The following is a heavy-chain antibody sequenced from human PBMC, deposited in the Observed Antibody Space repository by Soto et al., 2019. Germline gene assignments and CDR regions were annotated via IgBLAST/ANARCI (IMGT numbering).Heavy chain of an antibody. CDR1: GFTFSSYG. J-gene: IGHJ6*02. V-gene: IGHV3-30*18. D-gene: IGHD3-10*01. Sequence: SGGSLRLSCAASGFTFSSYGMHWVRQAPGKGLEWVAVISYDGSNKYYADSVKGRFAISRDNSKNTLYLQMNSLRAEDTAVYYCAKDSYGSGSYYNDHPPSYYYYGMDVWGQGTTVTVSS. CDR2: ISYDGSNK. CDR3: AKDSYGSGSYYNDHPPSYYYYGMDV.